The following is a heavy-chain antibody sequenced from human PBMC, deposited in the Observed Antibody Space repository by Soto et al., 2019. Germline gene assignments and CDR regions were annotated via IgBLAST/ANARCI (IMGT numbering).Heavy chain of an antibody. D-gene: IGHD5-12*01. J-gene: IGHJ6*02. CDR1: GFSFSAHG. Sequence: PGGSLRLSCAASGFSFSAHGVHWVRQAPGKGLEWVAVISYDGINKDYADSVEGRLTISRDNSKNTLYLQLDSLRIDDTGIYYCAKDRGGGYQPPNYYYYGLDVWGQGTTVTVSS. V-gene: IGHV3-30*18. CDR3: AKDRGGGYQPPNYYYYGLDV. CDR2: ISYDGINK.